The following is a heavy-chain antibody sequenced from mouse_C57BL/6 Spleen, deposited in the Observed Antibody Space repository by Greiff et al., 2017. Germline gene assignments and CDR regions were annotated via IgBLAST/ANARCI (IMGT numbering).Heavy chain of an antibody. D-gene: IGHD1-2*01. J-gene: IGHJ4*01. V-gene: IGHV1-5*01. CDR1: GYTFTSSW. CDR3: TRRGLHWGAMDY. Sequence: VQLQQSGTVLARPGASVKMSCKTSGYTFTSSWMHWVKQRPGQGLEWIGAIYPGNSDTSYNQKFKGKAKLTAVTSASTAYMELSSLTNEDSAVYYCTRRGLHWGAMDYWGQGTSVTVSS. CDR2: IYPGNSDT.